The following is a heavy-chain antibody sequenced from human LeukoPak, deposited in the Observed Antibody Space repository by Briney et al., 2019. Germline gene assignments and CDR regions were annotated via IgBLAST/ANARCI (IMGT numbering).Heavy chain of an antibody. Sequence: GGSLRLSCAASGFTFSSYAMHWVRQAPGKGLEYVSAISSNGGSTYYANSVKGRFTISRDNSKNTLYLQMCSLRAEDMAVYYCARAGIYYDSSGSVDYWGQGTLVTVSS. V-gene: IGHV3-64*01. D-gene: IGHD3-22*01. CDR3: ARAGIYYDSSGSVDY. J-gene: IGHJ4*02. CDR1: GFTFSSYA. CDR2: ISSNGGST.